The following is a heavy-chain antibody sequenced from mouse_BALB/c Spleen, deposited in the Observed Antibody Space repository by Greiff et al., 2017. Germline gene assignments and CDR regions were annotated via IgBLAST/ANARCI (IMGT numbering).Heavy chain of an antibody. CDR1: GFNIKDYY. D-gene: IGHD2-1*01. Sequence: EVQLQQSGAELVRPGALVKLSCKASGFNIKDYYMHWVKQRPEQGLEWIGWIDPENGNTIYDPKFQGKASITADTSSNTAYLQLSSLTSEDTAVYYCARSLWYPDYWGQGTTLTVSS. J-gene: IGHJ2*01. CDR2: IDPENGNT. V-gene: IGHV14-1*02. CDR3: ARSLWYPDY.